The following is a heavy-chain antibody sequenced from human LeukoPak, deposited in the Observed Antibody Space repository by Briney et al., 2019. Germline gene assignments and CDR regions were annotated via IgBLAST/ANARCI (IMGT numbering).Heavy chain of an antibody. CDR3: ARAYQRLGELSLPDY. D-gene: IGHD3-16*02. CDR1: GYTFTSYA. V-gene: IGHV7-4-1*02. Sequence: EASVKVSCKASGYTFTSYAMNWVRQAPGQGLEWMGWINPNTGNPSYAQGLTGRFVFSLDTSVSTAYLQITSLKADDTAVYYCARAYQRLGELSLPDYWGQGALVTVSS. CDR2: INPNTGNP. J-gene: IGHJ4*02.